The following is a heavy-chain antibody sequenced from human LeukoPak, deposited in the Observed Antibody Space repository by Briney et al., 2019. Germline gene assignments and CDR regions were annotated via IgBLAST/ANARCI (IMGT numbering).Heavy chain of an antibody. V-gene: IGHV1-69*05. Sequence: SVKVSCKASGGTFSSYAISWVRQAPGQGLEWMGGIIPIFGTANYAQKFQGRATITTDESTSTAYMELSSLRSEDTAVYYCASQNYYDSSGYHHWGQGTLVTVSS. D-gene: IGHD3-22*01. J-gene: IGHJ4*02. CDR3: ASQNYYDSSGYHH. CDR1: GGTFSSYA. CDR2: IIPIFGTA.